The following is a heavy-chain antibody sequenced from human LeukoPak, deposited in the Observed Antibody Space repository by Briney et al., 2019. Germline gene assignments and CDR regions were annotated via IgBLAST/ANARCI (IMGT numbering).Heavy chain of an antibody. CDR3: ARRTSNPVGAIDY. J-gene: IGHJ4*02. CDR2: ISYSGT. CDR1: GGSISISNYY. Sequence: PSETLSLTCTVSGGSISISNYYWGWIRQPPGRGLGWIGSISYSGTYYNPSLKSRLTISVDTSKNHFSLNLRSATAADTAVYYCARRTSNPVGAIDYWGQGTLVTVSS. D-gene: IGHD1-26*01. V-gene: IGHV4-39*01.